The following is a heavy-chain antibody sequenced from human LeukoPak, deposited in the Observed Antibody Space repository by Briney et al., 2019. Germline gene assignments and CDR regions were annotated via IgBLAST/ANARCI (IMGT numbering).Heavy chain of an antibody. J-gene: IGHJ3*02. V-gene: IGHV1-69*05. Sequence: SVKVSCKASGGTFGSYAISWVRQAPGQGLEWMGRIIPIFGTANYAQKFQGRVTITTDESTSTAYMELSSLRSEDTAVYYCAREGYCTNGVCYTRAFDIWGQGTMVTVSS. D-gene: IGHD2-8*01. CDR3: AREGYCTNGVCYTRAFDI. CDR2: IIPIFGTA. CDR1: GGTFGSYA.